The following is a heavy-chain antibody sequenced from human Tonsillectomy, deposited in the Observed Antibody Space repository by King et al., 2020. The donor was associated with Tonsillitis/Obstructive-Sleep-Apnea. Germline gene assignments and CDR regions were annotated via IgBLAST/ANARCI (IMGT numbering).Heavy chain of an antibody. Sequence: VQLQQWGAGLLKPSETLSLTCAVYGGSFSGYNWSWIRQPPGKGLEWIGEINHSGSTNYNPSLKSRVTISVDTSKNQFSLKLSSVTAADTAVYYCAAVVPAAPIAYWGQGTLVTVSS. V-gene: IGHV4-34*01. J-gene: IGHJ4*02. CDR3: AAVVPAAPIAY. CDR1: GGSFSGYN. CDR2: INHSGST. D-gene: IGHD2-2*01.